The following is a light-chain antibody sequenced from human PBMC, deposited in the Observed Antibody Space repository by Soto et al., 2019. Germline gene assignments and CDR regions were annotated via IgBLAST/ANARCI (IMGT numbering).Light chain of an antibody. J-gene: IGKJ1*01. V-gene: IGKV3D-20*01. Sequence: EIVLTQSTATLSLSTGESVTLSCGASQSVRGNYVAWYQQKPGLAPRLLIFDASTRATGIPDRFSGSGSGTDFTLTSNRLEPDNSAVYYCQQSGGGQRTFGQGTKVEI. CDR3: QQSGGGQRT. CDR2: DAS. CDR1: QSVRGNY.